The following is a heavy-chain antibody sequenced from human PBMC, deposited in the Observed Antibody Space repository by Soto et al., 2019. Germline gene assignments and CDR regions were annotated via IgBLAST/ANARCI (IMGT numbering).Heavy chain of an antibody. J-gene: IGHJ4*02. Sequence: QVQLVESGGGVVQPGRSLRLSCAASGFTFSSYGMHWVRQAPGKGLEWVAVISYDGSNKYYADSVKGRFTISRDNSKNTLYLQMNSLRAEDTAVYYCAKGLSGSYYGIDYWGRGTLVAVSS. D-gene: IGHD1-26*01. CDR3: AKGLSGSYYGIDY. V-gene: IGHV3-30*18. CDR1: GFTFSSYG. CDR2: ISYDGSNK.